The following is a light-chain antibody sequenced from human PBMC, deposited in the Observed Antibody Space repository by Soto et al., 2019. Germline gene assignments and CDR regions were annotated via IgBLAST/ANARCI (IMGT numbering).Light chain of an antibody. CDR2: DAS. V-gene: IGKV3-20*01. CDR3: EQYGSTPLT. Sequence: EIVLTQSPGTLSLSPGERATLSCRASQSVANNYLARYQQKPGQAPRFLMYDASSRATGIPDRFSGSGSGTAFTLTISRLEPEDFAVYYCEQYGSTPLTFGGGTKVEIK. J-gene: IGKJ4*01. CDR1: QSVANNY.